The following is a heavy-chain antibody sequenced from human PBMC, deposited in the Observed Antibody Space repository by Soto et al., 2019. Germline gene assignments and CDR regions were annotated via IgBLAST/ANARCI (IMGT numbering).Heavy chain of an antibody. V-gene: IGHV1-18*01. CDR3: ARVVTMVRGVIDIPNYYYGMDV. CDR1: GYTFTSYG. J-gene: IGHJ6*02. Sequence: ASVKVSCKASGYTFTSYGISWVRQAPGQGLEWMGWISAYNGNTNYAQKLQGRVTMTTDTSTSTAYMELRSLRSDDTAVYYCARVVTMVRGVIDIPNYYYGMDVWGQGTTVTVSS. D-gene: IGHD3-10*01. CDR2: ISAYNGNT.